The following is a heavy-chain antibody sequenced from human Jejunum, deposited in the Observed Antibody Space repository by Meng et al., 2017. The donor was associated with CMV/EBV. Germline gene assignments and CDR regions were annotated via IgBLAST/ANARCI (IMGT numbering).Heavy chain of an antibody. V-gene: IGHV3-21*01. J-gene: IGHJ6*02. D-gene: IGHD2-15*01. CDR2: ISSNSNYI. CDR3: AGGSGCSGATCYPTPMDV. Sequence: STHSMNWVRQAQGRGLEWVSSISSNSNYIYHADSVKGRFTISRDNAKKSLYLEMSSLRAEDTATYYCAGGSGCSGATCYPTPMDVWGQGTTVTVSS. CDR1: STHS.